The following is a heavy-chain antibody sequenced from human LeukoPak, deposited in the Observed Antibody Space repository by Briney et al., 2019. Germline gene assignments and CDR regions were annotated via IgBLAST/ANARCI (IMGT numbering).Heavy chain of an antibody. CDR1: GFTFSGYV. Sequence: GGSLRLSCAASGFTFSGYVISWVRQAPGKGLEWVAVISYDGSNKYYADSVKGRFTISRDNSKNTLYLQMNSLRPDDTAVYYCARDPSSGYYLYFDYWGQGTLLTVSS. CDR3: ARDPSSGYYLYFDY. D-gene: IGHD3-22*01. V-gene: IGHV3-30-3*01. CDR2: ISYDGSNK. J-gene: IGHJ4*02.